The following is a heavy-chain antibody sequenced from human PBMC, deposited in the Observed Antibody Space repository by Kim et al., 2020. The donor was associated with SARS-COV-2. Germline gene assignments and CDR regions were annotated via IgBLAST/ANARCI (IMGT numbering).Heavy chain of an antibody. D-gene: IGHD3-10*01. J-gene: IGHJ4*02. CDR1: GVTVSSDY. V-gene: IGHV3-66*01. Sequence: GGSLRLSCAASGVTVSSDYMNWVRQAPGKGLEWVARIDSGNTYYPDSLKGRFTVSRDNSRNSLYLQMTSLGAEDTAVYFCARGRDGWRIFDYWGQGTLVTVSS. CDR2: IDSGNT. CDR3: ARGRDGWRIFDY.